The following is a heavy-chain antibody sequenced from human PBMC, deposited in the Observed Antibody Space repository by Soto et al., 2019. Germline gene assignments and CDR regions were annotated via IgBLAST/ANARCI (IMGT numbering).Heavy chain of an antibody. Sequence: QLQLQESGPGVVKPSETLSLTCSVSGGSISSGSYYLGWIRQTPGRRLEWIASMYHGGTTYSNPSLKSRVTISVDTSKNQFSLRLTSVTAADTAVYYCARRGVRAAATNLFDPWGQGTLVTVSS. J-gene: IGHJ5*02. D-gene: IGHD6-13*01. CDR3: ARRGVRAAATNLFDP. V-gene: IGHV4-39*01. CDR1: GGSISSGSYY. CDR2: MYHGGTT.